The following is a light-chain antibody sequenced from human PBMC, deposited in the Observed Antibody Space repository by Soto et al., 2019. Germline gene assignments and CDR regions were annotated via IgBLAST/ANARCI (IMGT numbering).Light chain of an antibody. CDR2: GAS. Sequence: EIVMTQSPATLSVSPGERATLSCRASQSLSSNLAWYQQKPGQAPRLLIYGASTRATGVPARFSGSGSGTEFTLTISSLQSEDFAVYYCQQYNNWWTFGQGTTMEI. V-gene: IGKV3-15*01. J-gene: IGKJ1*01. CDR3: QQYNNWWT. CDR1: QSLSSN.